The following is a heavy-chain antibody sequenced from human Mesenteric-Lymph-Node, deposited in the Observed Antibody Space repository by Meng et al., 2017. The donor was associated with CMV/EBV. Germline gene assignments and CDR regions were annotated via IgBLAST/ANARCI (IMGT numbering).Heavy chain of an antibody. CDR2: ISSSGTAK. J-gene: IGHJ5*02. CDR1: GFTFRDHY. CDR3: AREIVPNNWFAP. Sequence: GGSLRLSCAASGFTFRDHYMSWIRQAPGKGLEWVSCISSSGTAKYYADSVKGRFIISRDNAKNLLYFQMNSLKAEDTAVYYCAREIVPNNWFAPWGQGTLVTVSS. D-gene: IGHD6-6*01. V-gene: IGHV3-11*01.